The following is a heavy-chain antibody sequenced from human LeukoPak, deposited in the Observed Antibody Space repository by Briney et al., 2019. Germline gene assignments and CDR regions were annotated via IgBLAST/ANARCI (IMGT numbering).Heavy chain of an antibody. J-gene: IGHJ6*04. CDR1: GGSFSGYY. Sequence: SETLSLTCAVYGGSFSGYYWSWIRQPPGKGLEWIGEINHSGSTNYNPSLKSRVTISVDTSKNQFSLKLSSVTAADTAVYYCARSPITMVRGSSLDVWGKGTTVTISS. V-gene: IGHV4-34*01. D-gene: IGHD3-10*01. CDR2: INHSGST. CDR3: ARSPITMVRGSSLDV.